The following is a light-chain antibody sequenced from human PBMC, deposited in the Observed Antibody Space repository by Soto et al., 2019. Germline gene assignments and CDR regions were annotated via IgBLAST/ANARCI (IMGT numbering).Light chain of an antibody. CDR3: SPYARGNNYV. CDR1: NSDVGGYNY. V-gene: IGLV2-8*01. CDR2: EVT. Sequence: QSALTQPPSASGSPGQSVTIPCTGTNSDVGGYNYVSWYQQYPGKAPKLIIYEVTRRPSGVPDRFSGSKSGNTASLTVSGLKADDEADYYGSPYARGNNYVFGAGTKVTAL. J-gene: IGLJ1*01.